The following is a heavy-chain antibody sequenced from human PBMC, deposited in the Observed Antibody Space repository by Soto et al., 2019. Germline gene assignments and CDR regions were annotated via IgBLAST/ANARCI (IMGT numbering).Heavy chain of an antibody. V-gene: IGHV3-15*07. CDR2: IKSKTDGGTT. J-gene: IGHJ6*02. CDR3: TTDIVLVPAAIAYYYGMDV. Sequence: PGGSLRLSCAASGFTFCNAWMNWVRQAPGKGLEWVGRIKSKTDGGTTDYAAPVKGRFTISRDDSKNTLYLQMNSLKTEDTAVYYCTTDIVLVPAAIAYYYGMDVWGQGTTVTVSS. D-gene: IGHD2-2*01. CDR1: GFTFCNAW.